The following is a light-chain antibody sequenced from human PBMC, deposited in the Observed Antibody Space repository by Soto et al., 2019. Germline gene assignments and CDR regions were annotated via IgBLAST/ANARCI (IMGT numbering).Light chain of an antibody. V-gene: IGLV2-14*03. J-gene: IGLJ1*01. CDR1: SSDVGAFNY. Sequence: QSVLTQPASVSGSPGQAITISCSGTSSDVGAFNYVSWYQQHPGKAPKLMIYDVSNRPSGVSNRFSGSKSGNTASLTISGLRAEDEADYYCNSYTSNNTYVFGTGTKVT. CDR3: NSYTSNNTYV. CDR2: DVS.